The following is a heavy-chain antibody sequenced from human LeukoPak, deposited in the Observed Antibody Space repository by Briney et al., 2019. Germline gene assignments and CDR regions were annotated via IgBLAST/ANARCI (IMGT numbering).Heavy chain of an antibody. CDR2: INSDGSSL. CDR3: TPGSGSYFGWFDP. D-gene: IGHD3-10*01. V-gene: IGHV3-74*01. J-gene: IGHJ5*02. CDR1: GFTFSSFW. Sequence: GGSLRLSCAASGFTFSSFWMHWVRQAPGKGLVWVSRINSDGSSLSYADSVKGRFTISRDNAKNTLYLQMNSLRADDTAVYYCTPGSGSYFGWFDPWGLGTLVTVSS.